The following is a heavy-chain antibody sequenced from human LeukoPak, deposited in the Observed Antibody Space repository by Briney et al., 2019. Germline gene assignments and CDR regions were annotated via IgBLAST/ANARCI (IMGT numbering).Heavy chain of an antibody. CDR1: GFTFSSYG. Sequence: PGGSLRLSCAASGFTFSSYGMSWVRQAPGKGLEWVSAISGSGGSTYYADSVKGRFTISRDNSKNTLYLQMNSLRAEDTAVYYCAKGGGYYGSGSYYNEYYFDYWGQGTLVTVSS. CDR2: ISGSGGST. V-gene: IGHV3-23*01. J-gene: IGHJ4*02. D-gene: IGHD3-10*01. CDR3: AKGGGYYGSGSYYNEYYFDY.